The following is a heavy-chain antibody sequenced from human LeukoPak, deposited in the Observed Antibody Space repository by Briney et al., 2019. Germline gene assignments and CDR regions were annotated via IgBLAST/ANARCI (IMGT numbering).Heavy chain of an antibody. V-gene: IGHV4-34*01. D-gene: IGHD2-21*02. CDR2: INHSGST. Sequence: SETLSLTCAVYGGSFSGYYWSWIRQPPEKGLEWIGEINHSGSTNYNPSLKSRVTISVDTSRNQFSLKLSSVTAADTAVYYCASVHCGGDCYYAFDIWGQGTMVTVSS. J-gene: IGHJ3*02. CDR3: ASVHCGGDCYYAFDI. CDR1: GGSFSGYY.